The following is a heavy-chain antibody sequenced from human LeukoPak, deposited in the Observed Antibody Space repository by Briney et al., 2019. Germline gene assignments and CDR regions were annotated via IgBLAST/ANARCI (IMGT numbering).Heavy chain of an antibody. Sequence: GASVEVSCKASGGTFSSYAISWVRQAPGQGLEWMGGIIPIFGTANYAQKFQGRVTITADESTSTAYMELSSLRSEDTAVYYCATTVTRSYYYYYMDVWGKGTTVTVSS. CDR1: GGTFSSYA. CDR2: IIPIFGTA. V-gene: IGHV1-69*13. CDR3: ATTVTRSYYYYYMDV. J-gene: IGHJ6*03. D-gene: IGHD4-17*01.